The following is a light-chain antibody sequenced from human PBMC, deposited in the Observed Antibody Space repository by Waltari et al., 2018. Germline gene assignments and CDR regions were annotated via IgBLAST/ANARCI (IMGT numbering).Light chain of an antibody. Sequence: EIVLTQSPATRSLSPGERATLYCRASQSVSSYLAWYQQKPGQAPRLLIYDASNMATVIPARFSGSGSGTDFTLTISSLEPEDFAVYYCQQRSNWPATFGPGTKVEIK. J-gene: IGKJ1*01. V-gene: IGKV3-11*01. CDR3: QQRSNWPAT. CDR2: DAS. CDR1: QSVSSY.